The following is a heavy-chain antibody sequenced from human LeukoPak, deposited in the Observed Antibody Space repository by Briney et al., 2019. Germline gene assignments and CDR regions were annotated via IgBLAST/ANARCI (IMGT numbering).Heavy chain of an antibody. CDR2: INSDGGST. CDR1: GFTFSSYW. Sequence: EGSLRLSCTASGFTFSSYWMHWVRQAPGKGLVWVSRINSDGGSTSYADSVKGRFTISRDNAKNTLYLQMNSLRAKDTAVYYCARRIQGMAPYYFDYWGQGTLVTVSS. D-gene: IGHD5-24*01. CDR3: ARRIQGMAPYYFDY. J-gene: IGHJ4*02. V-gene: IGHV3-74*01.